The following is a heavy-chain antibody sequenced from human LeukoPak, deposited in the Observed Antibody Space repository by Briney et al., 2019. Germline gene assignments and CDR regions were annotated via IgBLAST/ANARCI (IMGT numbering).Heavy chain of an antibody. CDR3: ARDHSSGYYYYNYFDY. CDR2: ISSSSSYI. J-gene: IGHJ4*02. Sequence: GGSLRLSCAASGFTFSSYSMNWVRQAPGKGLEWVSSISSSSSYIYYADSVKGRFTISRDNAKNSLYLQMNSLGAEDTAVYYCARDHSSGYYYYNYFDYWGQGTLVTVSS. V-gene: IGHV3-21*01. D-gene: IGHD3-22*01. CDR1: GFTFSSYS.